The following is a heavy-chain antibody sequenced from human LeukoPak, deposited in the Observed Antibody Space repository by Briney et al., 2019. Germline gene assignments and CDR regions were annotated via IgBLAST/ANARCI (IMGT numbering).Heavy chain of an antibody. J-gene: IGHJ4*02. V-gene: IGHV3-33*08. Sequence: GGSLRLSCAASGFPFNAYWMTWVRQAPGKGLEWVAVIWYDGSNKYYADSVKGRFTISRDNSKNTLYLQMNSLRAEDTAVYYCARQAVAIDNWGQGTLVTVSS. D-gene: IGHD6-19*01. CDR2: IWYDGSNK. CDR3: ARQAVAIDN. CDR1: GFPFNAYW.